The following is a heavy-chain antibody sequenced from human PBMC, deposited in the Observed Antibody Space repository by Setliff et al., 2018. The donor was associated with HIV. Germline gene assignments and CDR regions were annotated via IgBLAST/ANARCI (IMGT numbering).Heavy chain of an antibody. CDR3: ARIAWYSESTYGHDLYYFDF. D-gene: IGHD5-18*01. CDR1: GGSFSSKSVY. J-gene: IGHJ4*02. Sequence: SETLSLTCTVSGGSFSSKSVYWAWIRQHPGKGLEWIGHIYYSGDTHYNPSLKSRLTISIDTSVNQFSLKLSSVTAADTAVYFCARIAWYSESTYGHDLYYFDFWGQGSLVTVSS. V-gene: IGHV4-31*03. CDR2: IYYSGDT.